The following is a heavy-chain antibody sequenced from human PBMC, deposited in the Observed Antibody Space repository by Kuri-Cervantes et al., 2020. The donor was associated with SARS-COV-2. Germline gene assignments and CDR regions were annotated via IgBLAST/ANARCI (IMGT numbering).Heavy chain of an antibody. D-gene: IGHD2-21*02. CDR1: GFTFSSYW. V-gene: IGHV3-52*01. J-gene: IGHJ6*02. CDR2: IKCDGSEK. CDR3: VRGRVSYCGGDCYSRYYYYGMDV. Sequence: GESLKISCAASGFTFSSYWMHGVCQAPEKGLEWVADIKCDGSEKYYVDSVKGRLTISRDNAKNSLYLQVNSLRAEDMTVYYCVRGRVSYCGGDCYSRYYYYGMDVWGQGTTVTVSS.